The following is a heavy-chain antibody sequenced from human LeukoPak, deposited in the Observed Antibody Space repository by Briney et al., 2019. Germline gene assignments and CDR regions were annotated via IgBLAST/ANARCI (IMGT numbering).Heavy chain of an antibody. D-gene: IGHD1-14*01. Sequence: PGGSLRLSCAASGFTFSSYAMSWVRQAPGKGLEWVSAISGSGGNTYYADSVKARFTISRDNSKNTLYLQMNSLRAGDTAVYYCARGYREFDYWGQGTLVTVSS. CDR2: ISGSGGNT. CDR3: ARGYREFDY. CDR1: GFTFSSYA. V-gene: IGHV3-23*01. J-gene: IGHJ4*02.